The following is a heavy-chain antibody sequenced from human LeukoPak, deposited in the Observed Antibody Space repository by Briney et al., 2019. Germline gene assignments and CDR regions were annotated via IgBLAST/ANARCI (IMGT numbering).Heavy chain of an antibody. CDR1: GYSISSGYY. CDR3: ARPDPKAGWFDP. Sequence: KPSETLSLTCAVSGYSISSGYYWGWIRQPPGKGLEWIGSIYHSGSTYYNPSLKSRVTISVDTSKNQFSLKLSSVTAADTAVYYCARPDPKAGWFDPWGQGTLVTVSS. J-gene: IGHJ5*02. CDR2: IYHSGST. V-gene: IGHV4-38-2*01.